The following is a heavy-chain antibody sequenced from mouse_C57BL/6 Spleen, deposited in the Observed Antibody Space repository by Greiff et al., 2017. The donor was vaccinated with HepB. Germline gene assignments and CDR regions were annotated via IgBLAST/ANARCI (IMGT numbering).Heavy chain of an antibody. V-gene: IGHV1-64*01. CDR3: ARYGNYDYYAMDY. Sequence: QVQLQQPGAELVKPGASVKLSCKASGYTFTSYWMHWVKQRPGQGLEWIGMIHPNSGSTNYNEKFKSKATLTVDKSSSTAYMQLSSLTSEDSAVYDCARYGNYDYYAMDYWGQGTSVTVSS. CDR2: IHPNSGST. CDR1: GYTFTSYW. J-gene: IGHJ4*01. D-gene: IGHD2-1*01.